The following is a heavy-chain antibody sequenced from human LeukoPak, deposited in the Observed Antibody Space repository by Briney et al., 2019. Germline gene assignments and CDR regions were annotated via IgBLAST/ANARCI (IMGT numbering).Heavy chain of an antibody. CDR2: ISGGGNST. J-gene: IGHJ4*02. CDR3: AKARAVVVVAATNY. Sequence: PGGFLRLSCAASGFTFSNYAMSWVRQAPGKGLEWVSAISGGGNSTYYADSVKGRFTISRDNSKNTLFLQMNSLRAEDTAVYYCAKARAVVVVAATNYWGQGTLVTVSS. D-gene: IGHD2-15*01. CDR1: GFTFSNYA. V-gene: IGHV3-23*01.